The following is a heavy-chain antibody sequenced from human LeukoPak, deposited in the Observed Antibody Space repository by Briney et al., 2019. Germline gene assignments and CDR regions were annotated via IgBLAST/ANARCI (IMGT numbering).Heavy chain of an antibody. CDR1: GFTFSNYE. D-gene: IGHD6-19*01. Sequence: PGGSLRLSCAASGFTFSNYEMHWVRQAPGKGLEWVSAISASGSSTYYADSVEGRFTISRDNSKKTLYLQMNSLRAEDTAVYYCAKEPGYSSGRPFDYWGQGTLVTVSS. V-gene: IGHV3-23*01. J-gene: IGHJ4*02. CDR2: ISASGSST. CDR3: AKEPGYSSGRPFDY.